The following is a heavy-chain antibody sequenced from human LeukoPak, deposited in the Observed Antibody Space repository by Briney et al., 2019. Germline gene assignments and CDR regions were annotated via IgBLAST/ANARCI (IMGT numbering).Heavy chain of an antibody. CDR3: ARGPGGYKAIWY. Sequence: TSETLSLTCTVSGGSIRNTNYHWGWIRQSPGKGLEYIGSMYYTGSTYNNPSLKSRVTISVDTSKSQFSLKLSSVTAADTAVYYCARGPGGYKAIWYWGQGTLVTVSS. D-gene: IGHD5-24*01. CDR2: MYYTGST. V-gene: IGHV4-39*07. CDR1: GGSIRNTNYH. J-gene: IGHJ4*02.